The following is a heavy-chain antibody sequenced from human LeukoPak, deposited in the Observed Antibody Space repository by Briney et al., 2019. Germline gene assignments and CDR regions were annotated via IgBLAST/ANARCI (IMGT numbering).Heavy chain of an antibody. CDR2: IWYDGSNK. J-gene: IGHJ5*02. CDR1: GFTFNSYG. Sequence: GRSLRHSCAASGFTFNSYGMHWVRQAPGKGLEWVAVIWYDGSNKYYADSVKGRFTISRDNSENTLYLQMNSLRAEDTAVYYCPRGGYYDSSGYKDRWGQGTLATVSS. D-gene: IGHD3-22*01. V-gene: IGHV3-33*01. CDR3: PRGGYYDSSGYKDR.